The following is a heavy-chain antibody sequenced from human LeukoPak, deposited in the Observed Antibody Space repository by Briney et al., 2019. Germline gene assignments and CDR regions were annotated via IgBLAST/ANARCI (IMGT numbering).Heavy chain of an antibody. CDR2: ISGDGGST. CDR1: GFTFDDYA. D-gene: IGHD6-13*01. V-gene: IGHV3-43*02. J-gene: IGHJ4*02. Sequence: GGSLRLSCAASGFTFDDYAMHWVRQAPGKGLGWVSLISGDGGSTYYADSVKGRFTISRDNSKNSLYLQMNSLRTEDTALYYCAKDMSTGYSSSWFDYWGQGALVTVSS. CDR3: AKDMSTGYSSSWFDY.